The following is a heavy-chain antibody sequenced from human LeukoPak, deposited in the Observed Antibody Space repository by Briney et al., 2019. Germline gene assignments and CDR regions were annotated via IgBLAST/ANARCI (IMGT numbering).Heavy chain of an antibody. D-gene: IGHD3-9*01. J-gene: IGHJ6*02. Sequence: GGSLRLSCVISGLTYNNYAVNWVRQAPGKGLEWVSYISSSGSTIYYADSVKGRFTISRDNAKNSLYLQMNSLRAEDTAVYYCARSPSTYYDILTGYPLHYYYYGMDVWGQGTTVTVSS. V-gene: IGHV3-48*03. CDR3: ARSPSTYYDILTGYPLHYYYYGMDV. CDR2: ISSSGSTI. CDR1: GLTYNNYA.